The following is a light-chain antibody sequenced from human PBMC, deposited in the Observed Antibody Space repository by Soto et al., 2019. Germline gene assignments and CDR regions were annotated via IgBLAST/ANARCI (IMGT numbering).Light chain of an antibody. CDR1: QRTSDT. CDR2: GAS. Sequence: DRVMTQSPATLSVSPGGRATLSCRASQRTSDTLAWYQQNPGQAPTLLSYGASRRATGFPARFSGSGSGTDFTLAISSLQSEDFAVYYCQQYDNWPWTFGQGTKVEI. J-gene: IGKJ1*01. V-gene: IGKV3-15*01. CDR3: QQYDNWPWT.